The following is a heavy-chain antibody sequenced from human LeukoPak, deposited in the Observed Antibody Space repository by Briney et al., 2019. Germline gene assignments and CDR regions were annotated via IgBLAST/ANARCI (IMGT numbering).Heavy chain of an antibody. CDR2: IIPIFGTA. CDR1: GGTFSSYA. V-gene: IGHV1-69*05. CDR3: ASPQGTMDAFDI. J-gene: IGHJ3*02. D-gene: IGHD1-1*01. Sequence: ASVKVSCKASGGTFSSYAISWVRQAPGQGLEWMGGIIPIFGTANYAQKFQGRVTITTDESTSTAYMELSSLRSEDTAVYYCASPQGTMDAFDIWGQGTMVTVSS.